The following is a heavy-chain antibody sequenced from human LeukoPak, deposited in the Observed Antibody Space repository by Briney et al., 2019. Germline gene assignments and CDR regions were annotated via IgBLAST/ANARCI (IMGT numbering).Heavy chain of an antibody. CDR1: GGSFSGHY. CDR3: ARAPYYDFWSSYPTKLRANWFDP. V-gene: IGHV4-34*01. J-gene: IGHJ5*02. D-gene: IGHD3-3*01. Sequence: PSETLSLTCAVYGGSFSGHYWSWIRQPPGKGLEWIGEINHSGSTNYNPSLMSRVTISVDTSKNQFSLKLSSVTAADTAVYYCARAPYYDFWSSYPTKLRANWFDPWGQGTLVTVSS. CDR2: INHSGST.